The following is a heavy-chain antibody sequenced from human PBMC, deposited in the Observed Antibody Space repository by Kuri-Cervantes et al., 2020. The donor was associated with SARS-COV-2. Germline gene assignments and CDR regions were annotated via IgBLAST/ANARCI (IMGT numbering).Heavy chain of an antibody. CDR2: IYYSGNT. J-gene: IGHJ6*01. CDR1: RMSLSRYY. D-gene: IGHD1-26*01. Sequence: GSLRLSCTAPRMSLSRYYWSWIRQTPGKRLESLGYIYYSGNTNYNPSLKSRLTISVDTSKRQFSLELRSLTAADTVFYYCARGGLLVGSPHYYYYAMDVGRQGTTVTVSS. CDR3: ARGGLLVGSPHYYYYAMDV. V-gene: IGHV4-59*01.